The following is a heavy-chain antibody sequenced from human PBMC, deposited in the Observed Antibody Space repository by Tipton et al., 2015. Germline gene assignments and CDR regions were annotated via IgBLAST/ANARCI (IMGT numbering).Heavy chain of an antibody. V-gene: IGHV4-61*01. CDR1: GGSISSSSYY. CDR2: IYYSGST. J-gene: IGHJ4*02. Sequence: TLSLTCTVSGGSISSSSYYWSWIRQPPGKGLEWIGYIYYSGSTNYNPSLKSRVTISVDASKNQFSLKLSSVTAADTAVYYCARARGRHGGLFDSWGQGTLVTVSS. D-gene: IGHD4-23*01. CDR3: ARARGRHGGLFDS.